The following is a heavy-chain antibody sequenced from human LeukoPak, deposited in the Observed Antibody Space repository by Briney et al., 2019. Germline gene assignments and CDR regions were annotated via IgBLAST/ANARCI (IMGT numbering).Heavy chain of an antibody. Sequence: SETLSLTCAVYGGSFSGYYWSWIRQPPGKGLEWIGEINHSGSTNYNPSLESRVTISVDTSKNQFSLKLSSVTAADTAVYYCARSMHIVVVTAISFDYWGQGTLVTVSS. CDR1: GGSFSGYY. J-gene: IGHJ4*02. CDR3: ARSMHIVVVTAISFDY. V-gene: IGHV4-34*01. D-gene: IGHD2-21*02. CDR2: INHSGST.